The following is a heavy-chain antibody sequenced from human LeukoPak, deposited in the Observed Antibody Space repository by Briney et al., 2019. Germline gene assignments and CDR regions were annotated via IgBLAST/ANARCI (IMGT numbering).Heavy chain of an antibody. V-gene: IGHV3-9*01. J-gene: IGHJ4*02. Sequence: GRSLRLSCAASGFTFDDYAMHWVRQAPGKGLEWVSGISWNSGSIGYADSVKGRFTISRGNAKNSLYLQMNSLRAEDTALYYCAKDLGYCSSTSCSYFDYWGQGTLVTVSS. CDR2: ISWNSGSI. CDR3: AKDLGYCSSTSCSYFDY. CDR1: GFTFDDYA. D-gene: IGHD2-2*01.